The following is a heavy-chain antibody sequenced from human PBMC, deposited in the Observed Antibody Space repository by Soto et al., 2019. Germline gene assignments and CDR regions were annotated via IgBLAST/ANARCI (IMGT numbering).Heavy chain of an antibody. Sequence: QLQLQESGSGLVKPSQTLSLTCAVSGGPISSGGYSWSWVRQPPGKGLEWIGYIYHSGNTYYNPSLKSRVTISVGRSKNQFSLKLSSVTAADTAVYYCARCCYYDSSGYYYPNWFDPWGQGTLVTVSS. D-gene: IGHD3-22*01. J-gene: IGHJ5*02. CDR1: GGPISSGGYS. CDR2: IYHSGNT. CDR3: ARCCYYDSSGYYYPNWFDP. V-gene: IGHV4-30-2*01.